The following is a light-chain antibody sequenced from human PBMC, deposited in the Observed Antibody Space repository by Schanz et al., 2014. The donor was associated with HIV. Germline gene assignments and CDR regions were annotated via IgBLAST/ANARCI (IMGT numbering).Light chain of an antibody. Sequence: QSVLPQSPSASGTPGQRVTISCSGSSSNIGSNTVNWYQQLPGTAPKLLIYRNSRRPSGVPDRFSGSKSGTSASLAISGLQSEDEAEYFCATWDDSLKGVLFGGGTKLTVL. CDR1: SSNIGSNT. CDR3: ATWDDSLKGVL. CDR2: RNS. J-gene: IGLJ2*01. V-gene: IGLV1-44*01.